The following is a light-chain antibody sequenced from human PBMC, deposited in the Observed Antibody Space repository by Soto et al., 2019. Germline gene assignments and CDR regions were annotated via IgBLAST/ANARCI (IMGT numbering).Light chain of an antibody. J-gene: IGLJ1*01. CDR2: QDN. CDR3: QAWDSGTYV. CDR1: KVGDKH. V-gene: IGLV3-1*01. Sequence: SYELTQPHSVSVATAQTGPRTCSGDKVGDKHACWYQQKPGQSPLLVIYQDNQRPSGIPERFSGANSGNTATLTISGTQAMDEADYYCQAWDSGTYVFGTGTKVTVL.